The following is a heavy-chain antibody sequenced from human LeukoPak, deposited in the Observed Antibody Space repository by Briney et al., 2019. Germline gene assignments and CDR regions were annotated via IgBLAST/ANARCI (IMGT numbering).Heavy chain of an antibody. V-gene: IGHV3-23*01. J-gene: IGHJ5*02. D-gene: IGHD3-10*02. CDR2: IGGRGDGT. CDR1: GFTFKLYA. CDR3: AKDRCPYVGIDNNWFDP. Sequence: PGGSLRLSCTASGFTFKLYAMTWVRQAPGKGLECVSGIGGRGDGTHYTHSVKGRFTISRDNSKNTLYLQVNSLRAEDTAVYYCAKDRCPYVGIDNNWFDPWGQGTLVIVSS.